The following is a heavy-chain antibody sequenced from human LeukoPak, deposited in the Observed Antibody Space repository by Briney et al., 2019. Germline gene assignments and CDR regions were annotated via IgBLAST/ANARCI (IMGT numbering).Heavy chain of an antibody. CDR3: ARRYSGSSNDAFDI. CDR2: INADNGNT. V-gene: IGHV1-3*01. J-gene: IGHJ3*02. CDR1: GYTFTGYY. Sequence: ASVXVSCKASGYTFTGYYMHWVRQAPGQRLEWMGWINADNGNTKYSQKFQGRVTITRDTSASTAYMELSSLRSGDTAVYYCARRYSGSSNDAFDIWGQGTMVTVSS. D-gene: IGHD1-26*01.